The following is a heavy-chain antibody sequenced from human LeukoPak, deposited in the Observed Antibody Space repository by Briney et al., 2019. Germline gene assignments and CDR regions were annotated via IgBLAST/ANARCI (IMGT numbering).Heavy chain of an antibody. CDR2: IYSGGST. D-gene: IGHD3-16*01. J-gene: IGHJ4*02. V-gene: IGHV3-53*01. CDR1: GFTVSSNY. CDR3: ARERYDYIWGSYSH. Sequence: PGGSLRLSCAASGFTVSSNYMSWVRQAPGKGLERVSVIYSGGSTYYADSVKGRFTISRDNSKNTLYLQMNSLRAEDTAVYYCARERYDYIWGSYSHWGQGTLVTVSS.